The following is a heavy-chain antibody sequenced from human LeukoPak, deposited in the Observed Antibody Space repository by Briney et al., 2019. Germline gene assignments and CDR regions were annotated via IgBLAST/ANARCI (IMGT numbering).Heavy chain of an antibody. CDR3: ARDQKYYDTSGSLDY. CDR2: ISGSGSTL. Sequence: PGGSLRLSCAASGFTFTSYMMNWVRQTPGKGLEWVSYISGSGSTLNYADSVKGRFTISRDNAQNSLFLQMNSLRAEDTAVYYCARDQKYYDTSGSLDYWGQGTLVTVSS. V-gene: IGHV3-48*01. CDR1: GFTFTSYM. D-gene: IGHD3-22*01. J-gene: IGHJ4*02.